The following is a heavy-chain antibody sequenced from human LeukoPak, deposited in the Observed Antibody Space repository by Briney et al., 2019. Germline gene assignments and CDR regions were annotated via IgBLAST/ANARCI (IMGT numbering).Heavy chain of an antibody. D-gene: IGHD3-10*01. CDR3: ARSYNSGSYYPYYFVY. V-gene: IGHV4-59*11. CDR2: IYYTGST. CDR1: GGSISSHF. Sequence: SETLSLTCTVSGGSISSHFWSWVRQPPGKRLEWIGSIYYTGSTNYNPSLKSRMTMSVETSKNQFSLKLSSVTAADTAVYYCARSYNSGSYYPYYFVYWGQGTLVTVSS. J-gene: IGHJ4*02.